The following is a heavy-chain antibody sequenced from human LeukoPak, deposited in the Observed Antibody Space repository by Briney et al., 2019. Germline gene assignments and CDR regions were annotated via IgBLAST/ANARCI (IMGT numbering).Heavy chain of an antibody. CDR3: AKERNRVY. CDR1: GFSFAPYS. D-gene: IGHD2/OR15-2a*01. CDR2: ISGDGRDI. J-gene: IGHJ4*02. Sequence: RSGGSLRLSCVASGFSFAPYSMNWVRQTPGKGLEWVSAISGDGRDIFYADAVKGRFTISRDNSKNTLYLQMNSLRAEDTAVYYCAKERNRVYWGQGTLVTVSS. V-gene: IGHV3-23*01.